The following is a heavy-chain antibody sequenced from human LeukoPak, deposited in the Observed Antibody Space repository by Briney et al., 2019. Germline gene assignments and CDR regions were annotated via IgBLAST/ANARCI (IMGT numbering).Heavy chain of an antibody. CDR3: ARHRPWLVQQGFDY. Sequence: ASVKVSCKASGYTFTSYGISWVRQAPGQGLEWMGWISAYNGNTNYAQKLQGRVTMTTDTSTSTAYMELRSLRSDDTAVYYCARHRPWLVQQGFDYWGQGTLVTVSS. CDR2: ISAYNGNT. D-gene: IGHD6-19*01. V-gene: IGHV1-18*01. J-gene: IGHJ4*02. CDR1: GYTFTSYG.